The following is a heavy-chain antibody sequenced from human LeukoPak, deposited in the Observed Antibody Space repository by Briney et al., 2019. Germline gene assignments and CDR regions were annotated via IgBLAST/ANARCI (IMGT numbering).Heavy chain of an antibody. J-gene: IGHJ4*02. D-gene: IGHD3-3*01. V-gene: IGHV4-59*01. Sequence: SETLSLTCTVSGGSISSYYWSWIRQPPGKGLEWIGYIYYSGSTNYNPSLKSRVTMSVDTSKNQFSLKLSSVTAADTAVYYCARVNYDFWSGAEYYFDYWGQGTLVTVSS. CDR3: ARVNYDFWSGAEYYFDY. CDR2: IYYSGST. CDR1: GGSISSYY.